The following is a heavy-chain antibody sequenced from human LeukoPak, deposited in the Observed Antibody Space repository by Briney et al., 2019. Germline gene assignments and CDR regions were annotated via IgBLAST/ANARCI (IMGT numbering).Heavy chain of an antibody. Sequence: GGSLRLSCAASGFTFSSSAMSWVRQAPGKGLEWVSAISNNGGSTYYADSVQGRSTISRDNSKSTLCLQMNSLRAEDTAVYYCAKQLGYCSDGSCYFPYWGQGTLVTVSS. D-gene: IGHD2-15*01. J-gene: IGHJ4*02. CDR2: ISNNGGST. CDR1: GFTFSSSA. V-gene: IGHV3-23*01. CDR3: AKQLGYCSDGSCYFPY.